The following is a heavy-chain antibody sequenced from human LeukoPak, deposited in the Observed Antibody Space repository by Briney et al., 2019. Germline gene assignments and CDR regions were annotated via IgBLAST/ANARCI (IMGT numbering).Heavy chain of an antibody. CDR2: ISSSEGST. CDR3: VKRYGSGSYYSQYYFDY. D-gene: IGHD3-10*01. V-gene: IGHV3-64D*09. Sequence: GGSLRLSCSASGFTFSSYAMHWVRQAPGKGLEYVSAISSSEGSTYYADSVRGRFTISRDNSKSTLYLQMSNLRAEDTAVYYCVKRYGSGSYYSQYYFDYWGQGTLVTVSS. J-gene: IGHJ4*02. CDR1: GFTFSSYA.